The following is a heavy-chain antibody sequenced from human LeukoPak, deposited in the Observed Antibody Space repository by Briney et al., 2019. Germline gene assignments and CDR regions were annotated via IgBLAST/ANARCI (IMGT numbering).Heavy chain of an antibody. CDR1: GFTFDNYR. J-gene: IGHJ4*02. D-gene: IGHD1-26*01. V-gene: IGHV3-21*01. Sequence: GGSLRLSCAASGFTFDNYRMSWVRQAPGKGLEWVSSISSSSSYIYYADSVKGRFTISRDNAKNSLYLQMNSLRAEDTAVYYCASGRTGGSYRNFDYWGQGTLVTVSS. CDR2: ISSSSSYI. CDR3: ASGRTGGSYRNFDY.